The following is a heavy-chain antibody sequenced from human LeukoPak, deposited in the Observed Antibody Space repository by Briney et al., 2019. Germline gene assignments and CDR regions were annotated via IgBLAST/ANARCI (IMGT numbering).Heavy chain of an antibody. Sequence: GGSLRLSCAASGFTFSSYSMNWVRQAPGKGLEWVSSISSSSSYIYYADSLKGRFTISRDNAKNSLYLQMNSLRAEDTAVYYCARDWAIHGMDVWGQGTTVTVSS. V-gene: IGHV3-21*01. CDR2: ISSSSSYI. J-gene: IGHJ6*02. CDR3: ARDWAIHGMDV. CDR1: GFTFSSYS. D-gene: IGHD2-2*01.